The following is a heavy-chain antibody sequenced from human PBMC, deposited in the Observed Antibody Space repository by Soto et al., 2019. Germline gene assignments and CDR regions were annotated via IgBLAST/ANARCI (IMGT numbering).Heavy chain of an antibody. D-gene: IGHD2-2*01. J-gene: IGHJ6*02. CDR1: GFAFGDHA. CDR3: ARDRMRVVVVPADYYYYAMDV. Sequence: QLQLVESGGGVVQPGRSLTLSCAASGFAFGDHAFHWVRQAPGKGLEWVAIISFNGVVKYYADSVKGRFTISRDNSRNRVFLQMNSLRPDDTALYYCARDRMRVVVVPADYYYYAMDVWGQGTPVSVSS. V-gene: IGHV3-30-3*01. CDR2: ISFNGVVK.